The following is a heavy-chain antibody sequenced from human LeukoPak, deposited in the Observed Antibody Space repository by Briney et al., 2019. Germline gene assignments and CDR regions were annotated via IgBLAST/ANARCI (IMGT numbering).Heavy chain of an antibody. CDR1: GGSISSYY. D-gene: IGHD2-15*01. V-gene: IGHV4-59*01. CDR3: ARTSGRGPFDP. CDR2: IYYSGST. Sequence: PSETLSLTCTVSGGSISSYYWSWIRQPPGKGLEWIEYIYYSGSTNYNPSLKSRVTISVDTSKNQFSLKLSSVTAADTAVYYCARTSGRGPFDPWGQGTLVTVSS. J-gene: IGHJ5*02.